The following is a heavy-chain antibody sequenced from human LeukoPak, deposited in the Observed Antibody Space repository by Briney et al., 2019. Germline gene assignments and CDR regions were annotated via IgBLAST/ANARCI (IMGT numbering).Heavy chain of an antibody. Sequence: GESLKISCKGSGYSFTSYWIAWVREMPGKRLEWMGVIYPGDSDTRYSPSFQGQVTISADKSISTAYLQWSSLKASDTAMYYCARHSIPTDPRYFDYWGQGTLVTVSS. V-gene: IGHV5-51*01. D-gene: IGHD2-21*01. CDR1: GYSFTSYW. J-gene: IGHJ4*03. CDR2: IYPGDSDT. CDR3: ARHSIPTDPRYFDY.